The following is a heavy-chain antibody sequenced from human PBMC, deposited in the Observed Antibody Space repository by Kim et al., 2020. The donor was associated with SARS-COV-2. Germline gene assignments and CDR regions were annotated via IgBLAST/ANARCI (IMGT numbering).Heavy chain of an antibody. Sequence: AESVKGRFTISRENAKNPLYLQMNSLRAEDTAVYYCARTGGRAGAYWFDPWGQGTLVTVSS. J-gene: IGHJ5*02. D-gene: IGHD3-10*01. CDR3: ARTGGRAGAYWFDP. V-gene: IGHV3-11*01.